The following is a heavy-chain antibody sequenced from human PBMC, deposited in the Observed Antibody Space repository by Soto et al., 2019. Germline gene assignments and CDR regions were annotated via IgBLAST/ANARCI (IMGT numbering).Heavy chain of an antibody. V-gene: IGHV1-46*01. D-gene: IGHD3-9*01. Sequence: ASVKVSCKASGYTFTSYYMHWVRQAPGQGLEWMGIINPSGGSTSYAQKFQGRVTMTRGTSTSTVYMELSSLRSEDTAVYYCARDASQYYDILTGYPSLYYYYGMDVWGQGTTVTVSS. CDR3: ARDASQYYDILTGYPSLYYYYGMDV. J-gene: IGHJ6*02. CDR1: GYTFTSYY. CDR2: INPSGGST.